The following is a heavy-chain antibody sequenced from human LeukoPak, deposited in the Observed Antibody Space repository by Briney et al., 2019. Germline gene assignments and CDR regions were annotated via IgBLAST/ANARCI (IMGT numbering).Heavy chain of an antibody. Sequence: SETLSLTCAVYGGSFSGYYWSWIRQPPGKGLEWIGEINHSGSTNYNPSLKSRVTISVDTSKNQFSLKLSSVIAADTAVYYCARTHTYGPDDYFDYWGQGTLVTVSS. D-gene: IGHD5-18*01. V-gene: IGHV4-34*01. CDR1: GGSFSGYY. CDR2: INHSGST. CDR3: ARTHTYGPDDYFDY. J-gene: IGHJ4*02.